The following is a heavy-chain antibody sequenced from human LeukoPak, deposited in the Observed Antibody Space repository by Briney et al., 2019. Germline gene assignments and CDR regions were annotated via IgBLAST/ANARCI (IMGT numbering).Heavy chain of an antibody. Sequence: GGSLRVSCAASGFTVSSNYMSWVRQAPGKGLEWVSVIYSGGSTYYADSVKGRFTISRDNSKNTLYLQMNSLRAEDTAVYYCARALYGVVVLDYWGQGTLVTVSS. D-gene: IGHD3-22*01. J-gene: IGHJ4*02. CDR3: ARALYGVVVLDY. CDR2: IYSGGST. V-gene: IGHV3-53*01. CDR1: GFTVSSNY.